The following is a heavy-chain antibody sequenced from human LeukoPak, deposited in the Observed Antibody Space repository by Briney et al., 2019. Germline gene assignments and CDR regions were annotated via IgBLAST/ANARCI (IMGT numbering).Heavy chain of an antibody. V-gene: IGHV3-7*01. CDR1: GFTFSSYA. CDR3: VREWAI. J-gene: IGHJ3*02. CDR2: IKQDGSKI. Sequence: PGGSLRLSCAASGFTFSSYAMSWVRQAPGKGLEWVANIKQDGSKIHYVDSVKGRFTISRDNAKNSLYLQMNSLRAEDTAVYYCVREWAIWGQGTMVTVSS.